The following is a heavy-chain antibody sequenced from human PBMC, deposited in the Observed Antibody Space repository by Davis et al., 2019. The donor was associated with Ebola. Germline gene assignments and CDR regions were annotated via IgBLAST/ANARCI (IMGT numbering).Heavy chain of an antibody. V-gene: IGHV3-66*01. D-gene: IGHD6-13*01. Sequence: PGGSLRLSCAASGFTVSSNYMSWVRQAPGKGLEWVSVSGGSTYYADSVKGRFTISRDNSKNTLYLQMNSLRAEDTALYYCVRDSAVAASDYWGQGTLVTVSS. J-gene: IGHJ4*02. CDR2: SGGST. CDR1: GFTVSSNY. CDR3: VRDSAVAASDY.